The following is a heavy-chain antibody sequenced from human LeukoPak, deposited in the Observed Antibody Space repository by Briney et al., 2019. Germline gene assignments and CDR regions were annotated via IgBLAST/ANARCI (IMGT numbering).Heavy chain of an antibody. J-gene: IGHJ4*02. CDR1: GGTFSSYA. Sequence: SVKVSCKASGGTFSSYAISWVRQAPGQGLKWMGGIIPIFGTANYAQKFQGRVTITADESTSTAYMELSSLRSEDTAVYYCARSLGEAGTFDYWGQGTLVTVSS. D-gene: IGHD6-19*01. CDR3: ARSLGEAGTFDY. V-gene: IGHV1-69*13. CDR2: IIPIFGTA.